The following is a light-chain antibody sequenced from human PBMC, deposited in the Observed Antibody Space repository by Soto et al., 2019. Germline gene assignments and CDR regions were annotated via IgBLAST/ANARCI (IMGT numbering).Light chain of an antibody. CDR1: TSNIGNNF. CDR3: GTWDSSLSVAV. V-gene: IGLV1-51*01. Sequence: QSVLTQPPSVSAAPGQKVTISCSGSTSNIGNNFVSWYQQLPGTAPKLLIYDNNKRPSGIPDRFSGSKSGTSATLDITGLQTGDEADYYCGTWDSSLSVAVFGGGTKLTVL. CDR2: DNN. J-gene: IGLJ2*01.